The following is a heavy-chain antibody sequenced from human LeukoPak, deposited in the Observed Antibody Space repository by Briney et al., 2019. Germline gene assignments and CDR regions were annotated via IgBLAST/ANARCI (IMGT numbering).Heavy chain of an antibody. J-gene: IGHJ4*02. D-gene: IGHD3-3*01. CDR1: GYTFTSYG. Sequence: ASVKVSCKASGYTFTSYGISWVRQAPRQGLEWMGWISAYNGNTNYAQKFQGRVTMTTDTSTSTAYMELRSLRSDDTAVYYCARDAPRSGSIARFDYWGQGTLVTVSS. CDR2: ISAYNGNT. V-gene: IGHV1-18*01. CDR3: ARDAPRSGSIARFDY.